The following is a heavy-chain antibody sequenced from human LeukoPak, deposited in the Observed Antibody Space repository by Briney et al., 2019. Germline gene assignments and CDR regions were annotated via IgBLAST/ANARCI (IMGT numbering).Heavy chain of an antibody. Sequence: SETLSLTCAVYGGSFSGYYWSWIRQPPGKGLEWIGEINHSGSTNYNPSLKSRVTISVDTSKNQFSLKLSSVTAADTAVYYCARQFSGIAVAASFDYWGQGTLVTVSS. CDR2: INHSGST. V-gene: IGHV4-34*01. J-gene: IGHJ4*02. CDR1: GGSFSGYY. CDR3: ARQFSGIAVAASFDY. D-gene: IGHD6-19*01.